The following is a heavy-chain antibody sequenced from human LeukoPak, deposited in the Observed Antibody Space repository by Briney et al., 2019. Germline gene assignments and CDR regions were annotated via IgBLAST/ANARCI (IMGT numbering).Heavy chain of an antibody. CDR2: IHLTSGGT. J-gene: IGHJ4*02. CDR1: GYTFIGYH. CDR3: ARESAAAGGLSFDF. V-gene: IGHV1-2*02. D-gene: IGHD6-25*01. Sequence: GSVKVSCKASGYTFIGYHMHWVRQAPGQGLEWMGWIHLTSGGTKYAQKFRGRATMTRDTSITTAYMGPSRLRSDDTAVSHFARESAAAGGLSFDFGGGGTLATVAS.